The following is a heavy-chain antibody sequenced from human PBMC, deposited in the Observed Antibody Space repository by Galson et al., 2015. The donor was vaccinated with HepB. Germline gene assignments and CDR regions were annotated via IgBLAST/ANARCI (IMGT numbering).Heavy chain of an antibody. J-gene: IGHJ4*02. CDR3: AKGFGDYWDY. Sequence: SLRLSYAASGFTFHNYDMSWVRQAPGKGLEWVSVVSGSGGNTHYADSVKGRITISRDNSKNTLDLQMISLRGEDTAVYYCAKGFGDYWDYWCQGTLVTVSS. CDR1: GFTFHNYD. D-gene: IGHD3-10*01. CDR2: VSGSGGNT. V-gene: IGHV3-23*01.